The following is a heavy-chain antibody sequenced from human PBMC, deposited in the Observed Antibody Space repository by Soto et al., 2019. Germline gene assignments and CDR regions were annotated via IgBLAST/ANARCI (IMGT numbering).Heavy chain of an antibody. D-gene: IGHD6-6*01. Sequence: GESPKISCKGSGYSFTSYWISWVRQMPGKGLEWMGRIDPSDSYTNYSPSFRGHVTISADKSISTVYLQWSNLKASATAMYYCAGGTLVSPSYGMDVWGQGTTVTVSS. CDR3: AGGTLVSPSYGMDV. V-gene: IGHV5-10-1*01. CDR2: IDPSDSYT. J-gene: IGHJ6*01. CDR1: GYSFTSYW.